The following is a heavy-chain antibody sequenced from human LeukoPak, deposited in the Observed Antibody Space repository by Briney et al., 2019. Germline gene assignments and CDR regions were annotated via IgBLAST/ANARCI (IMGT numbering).Heavy chain of an antibody. CDR3: AKDPGSSSPYFDY. Sequence: GGSLRLSCAASGFTFSSYGMHWVRQAPGKGLEWVAFIRYDGSNKYYADSVKGRFTISRDNSKNTLYLQMNSLRAEDTAVYYCAKDPGSSSPYFDYWGQGTLVTVSS. J-gene: IGHJ4*02. CDR1: GFTFSSYG. V-gene: IGHV3-30*02. D-gene: IGHD6-6*01. CDR2: IRYDGSNK.